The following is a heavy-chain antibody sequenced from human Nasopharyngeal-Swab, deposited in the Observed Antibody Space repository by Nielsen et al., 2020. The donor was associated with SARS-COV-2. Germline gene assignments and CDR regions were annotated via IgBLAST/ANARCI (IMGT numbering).Heavy chain of an antibody. Sequence: SETLSLTCTVSGGSISSGDYYWSWIRQPPGKGLEWIGYIYYSGSTYYNPSLKSRVTISVDTSKNQFSLKLNSVTAADTAVYYCAREEWELGRGYWGQGTLVTVSS. J-gene: IGHJ4*02. CDR3: AREEWELGRGY. CDR2: IYYSGST. D-gene: IGHD1-26*01. CDR1: GGSISSGDYY. V-gene: IGHV4-30-4*02.